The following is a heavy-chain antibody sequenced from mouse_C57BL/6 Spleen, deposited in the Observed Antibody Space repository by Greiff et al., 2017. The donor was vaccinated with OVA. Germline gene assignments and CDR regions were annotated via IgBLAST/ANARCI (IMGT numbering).Heavy chain of an antibody. Sequence: QVHVKQSGAELVKPGASVKISCKASGYAFSSYWMNWVKQRPGKGLEWIGQIYPGDGDTNYNGKFKGKATLTADKSSSTAYMQLSSLTSEDSAVYFCARAYYGSSSGYFDYWGQGTTLTVSS. CDR1: GYAFSSYW. CDR3: ARAYYGSSSGYFDY. CDR2: IYPGDGDT. J-gene: IGHJ2*01. V-gene: IGHV1-80*01. D-gene: IGHD1-1*01.